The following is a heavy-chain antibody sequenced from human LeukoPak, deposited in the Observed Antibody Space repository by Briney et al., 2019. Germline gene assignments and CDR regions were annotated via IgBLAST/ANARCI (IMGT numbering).Heavy chain of an antibody. CDR2: IYYSGGT. CDR1: GGSISSGGYY. CDR3: ARVGGNPASDAFDI. J-gene: IGHJ3*02. Sequence: SETLSLTCTVSGGSISSGGYYWSWIRQHSGKGLEWIGYIYYSGGTYYNPSLKSRVTISVDTSKNQFSLKLSSVTAADTAVYYCARVGGNPASDAFDIWGQGTMVTVSS. D-gene: IGHD4-23*01. V-gene: IGHV4-31*03.